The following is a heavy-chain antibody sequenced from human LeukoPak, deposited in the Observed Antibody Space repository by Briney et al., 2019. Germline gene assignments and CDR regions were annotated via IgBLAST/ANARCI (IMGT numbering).Heavy chain of an antibody. CDR1: AFTFSGYS. D-gene: IGHD1-1*01. CDR3: ARVGYDYNWYDAFDI. CDR2: ISHDGSNK. J-gene: IGHJ3*02. Sequence: KAGGSLRLSCVVSAFTFSGYSMHWVRQAPGKGLEWVAFISHDGSNKYCADSLKGRFTISRDNSENTLFLQMNSLRPEDTAVYYCARVGYDYNWYDAFDIWGQGTMVTVSS. V-gene: IGHV3-30*04.